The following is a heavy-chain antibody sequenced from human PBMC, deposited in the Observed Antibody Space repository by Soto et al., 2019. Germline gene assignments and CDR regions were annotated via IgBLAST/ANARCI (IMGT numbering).Heavy chain of an antibody. CDR2: LYFSGST. D-gene: IGHD2-21*01. CDR1: GGSIITSTYY. Sequence: SETLSLTCTVSGGSIITSTYYWGWIRQPPGRALEYIGSLYFSGSTYYNPSLESRVTISVDTSKNQFSLKLTSVTAAETAVYYCATLIPNDGYYFDCWGQGTLVTVSS. V-gene: IGHV4-39*01. J-gene: IGHJ4*02. CDR3: ATLIPNDGYYFDC.